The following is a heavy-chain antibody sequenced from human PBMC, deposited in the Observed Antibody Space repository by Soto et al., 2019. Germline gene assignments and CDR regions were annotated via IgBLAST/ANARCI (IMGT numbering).Heavy chain of an antibody. J-gene: IGHJ6*02. CDR2: MYYSGST. V-gene: IGHV4-30-4*01. D-gene: IGHD6-19*01. CDR3: ARAAGPYYYGVDV. CDR1: GGSIKNGDYY. Sequence: QVQLQESGPGLVKPSQTLSLTCTVPGGSIKNGDYYWSWIRQPPGKGLEWIGFMYYSGSTSYNPPLKSRVTLSVDTSYNQFSLMLNSVTAADTAVYYCARAAGPYYYGVDVWGQGTTVIVSS.